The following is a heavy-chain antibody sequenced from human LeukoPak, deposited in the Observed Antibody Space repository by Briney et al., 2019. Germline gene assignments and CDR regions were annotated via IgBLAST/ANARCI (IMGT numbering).Heavy chain of an antibody. CDR3: ASPLGYCTSTNCYGDY. CDR2: VYYSGSI. J-gene: IGHJ4*02. D-gene: IGHD2-2*01. V-gene: IGHV4-39*01. CDR1: GGSISSSSYY. Sequence: SETLSLTCTVSGGSISSSSYYWGWIRQPPGKGLEWIGSVYYSGSIYYNPSLRSRVTISVDTSENEFSLKLTPVTAADTAVYYCASPLGYCTSTNCYGDYWGQGTLVTVSS.